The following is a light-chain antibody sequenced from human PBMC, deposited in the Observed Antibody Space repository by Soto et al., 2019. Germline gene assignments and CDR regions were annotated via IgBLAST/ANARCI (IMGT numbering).Light chain of an antibody. CDR1: QSLLHSNGYNY. Sequence: DIVMTQSPLSLPVTPGEPASISCRSSQSLLHSNGYNYLDWYLQKPGQSPQLLIYLGSNRASGVPERFSGSGSGTDFTLKISRVEAEDVGVYYCMQALQTPWTFGQVTKVEIK. J-gene: IGKJ1*01. CDR3: MQALQTPWT. V-gene: IGKV2-28*01. CDR2: LGS.